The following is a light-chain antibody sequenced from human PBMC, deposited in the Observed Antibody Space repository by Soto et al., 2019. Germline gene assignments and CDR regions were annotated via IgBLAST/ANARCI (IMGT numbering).Light chain of an antibody. CDR2: AAS. CDR1: QNIITF. V-gene: IGKV1-5*01. Sequence: DVQVTQSPSTLSASLRYRVTITSRASQNIITFFNWYQNTTGTAPKLLIYAASSLQNGVHSRFSGSGSGTEFTLTISRLPADDFATYYCQQYNSYWTFGQGTQVEI. J-gene: IGKJ1*01. CDR3: QQYNSYWT.